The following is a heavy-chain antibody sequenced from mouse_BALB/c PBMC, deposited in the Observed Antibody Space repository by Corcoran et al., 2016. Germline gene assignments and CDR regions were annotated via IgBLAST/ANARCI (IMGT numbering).Heavy chain of an antibody. Sequence: EVPLQQYGAEHVKPGASVKLSCTASGFNITNTYMHWGKQTPEQGLEWIGRIDPANGNTTYDPKFQGKATITADTSSNTAYLQLSSLTSEDTAVYYCANWDWYFYVWGAGTTVTVSS. D-gene: IGHD4-1*01. V-gene: IGHV14-3*02. J-gene: IGHJ1*01. CDR2: IDPANGNT. CDR3: ANWDWYFYV. CDR1: GFNITNTY.